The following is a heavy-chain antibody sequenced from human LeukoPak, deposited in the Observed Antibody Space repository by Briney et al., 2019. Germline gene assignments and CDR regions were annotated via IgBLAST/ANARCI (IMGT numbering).Heavy chain of an antibody. J-gene: IGHJ6*02. Sequence: PSETLSLTCTVSGGSISSGDYYWSWIRQPPGKGLEWIGYIFYSGITYYNPSLKSRITISVDTSKNQFSLKLSFVTAADTAVYYCARDSVLRLYGMDVWGQGTTVIVSS. CDR1: GGSISSGDYY. V-gene: IGHV4-30-4*01. D-gene: IGHD2/OR15-2a*01. CDR2: IFYSGIT. CDR3: ARDSVLRLYGMDV.